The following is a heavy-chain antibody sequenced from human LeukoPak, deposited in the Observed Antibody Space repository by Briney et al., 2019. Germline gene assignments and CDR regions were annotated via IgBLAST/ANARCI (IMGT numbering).Heavy chain of an antibody. V-gene: IGHV4-4*07. J-gene: IGHJ5*02. CDR1: GGSISSYY. CDR3: ARDTTGTTSFYNWFDP. D-gene: IGHD1-7*01. Sequence: SETLSLTCTVSGGSISSYYWSWIRQPAGKGLEWIGRIYTSGSTNYNPSPKSRVTMSVDTSKNQFSLKLSSVTAADTAVYYCARDTTGTTSFYNWFDPWGQGTLVTVSS. CDR2: IYTSGST.